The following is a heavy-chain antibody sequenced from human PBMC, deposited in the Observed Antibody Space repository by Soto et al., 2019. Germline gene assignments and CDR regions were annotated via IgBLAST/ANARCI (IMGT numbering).Heavy chain of an antibody. CDR3: AGQMTTMTPFDY. Sequence: SVKVCCEASGYTFTYRYLHWVRQAPGQALEWMGWITPFNGNTNYAQKFQDRVTITRDRSMSTAYMELSSLRSEDTAMCYCAGQMTTMTPFDYWGQGTLVTVSS. CDR1: GYTFTYRY. CDR2: ITPFNGNT. V-gene: IGHV1-45*02. J-gene: IGHJ4*02. D-gene: IGHD4-17*01.